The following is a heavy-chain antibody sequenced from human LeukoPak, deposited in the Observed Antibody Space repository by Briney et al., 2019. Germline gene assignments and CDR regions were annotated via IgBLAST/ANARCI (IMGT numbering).Heavy chain of an antibody. CDR1: GGSISSYY. J-gene: IGHJ5*02. CDR2: IYTSVST. V-gene: IGHV4-4*07. CDR3: ARDLPPYCSSTSCYRWFDP. Sequence: SETMSLTCTVSGGSISSYYWSWIRQPAGKGLEWIGRIYTSVSTNYHPSLKSRVTMSVDTSKNQFSLKLSSVTAADTAVYYCARDLPPYCSSTSCYRWFDPWGQGTLVTVSS. D-gene: IGHD2-2*02.